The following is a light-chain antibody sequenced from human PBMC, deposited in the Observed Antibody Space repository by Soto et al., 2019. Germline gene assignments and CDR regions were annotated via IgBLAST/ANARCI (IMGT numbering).Light chain of an antibody. V-gene: IGKV3-20*01. CDR1: QSVSSSY. Sequence: EIVLTQSPGTLSLSPGERATLSCRASQSVSSSYLAWYQQKPGQAPRLLIYGASSRATGIPVRFSGSGSGTDFTLTIRRLEPEDFASYYCQQYGSSPPYTFGQGTKLEIK. J-gene: IGKJ2*01. CDR2: GAS. CDR3: QQYGSSPPYT.